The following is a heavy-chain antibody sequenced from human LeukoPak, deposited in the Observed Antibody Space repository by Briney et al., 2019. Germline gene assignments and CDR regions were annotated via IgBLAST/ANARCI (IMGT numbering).Heavy chain of an antibody. Sequence: PGGSLRLSCAASGFTFDDYAMHWVRQAPGKGLEWVSGISWNSGSIGYVDSVKGRFTISRDNSKYTLYLQMNSLRDEDTAVYHCAKDLSSAWSLHYWGQGTLVTVSS. CDR1: GFTFDDYA. CDR2: ISWNSGSI. CDR3: AKDLSSAWSLHY. J-gene: IGHJ4*02. D-gene: IGHD6-19*01. V-gene: IGHV3-9*01.